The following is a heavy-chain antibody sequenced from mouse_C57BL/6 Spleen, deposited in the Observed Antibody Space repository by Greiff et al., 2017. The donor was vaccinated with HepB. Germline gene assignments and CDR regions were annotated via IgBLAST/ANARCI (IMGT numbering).Heavy chain of an antibody. CDR3: ARSLYYYGSSYVAWFAY. CDR1: GFTFSSYA. D-gene: IGHD1-1*01. J-gene: IGHJ3*01. Sequence: EVKLVESGGGLVKPGGSLKLSCAASGFTFSSYAMSWVRQTPEKRLEWVATISDGGSYTYYPDNVKGRFTISRDNAKNNLYLQMSHLTSEDTAMYYCARSLYYYGSSYVAWFAYWGQGTLVTVSA. V-gene: IGHV5-4*03. CDR2: ISDGGSYT.